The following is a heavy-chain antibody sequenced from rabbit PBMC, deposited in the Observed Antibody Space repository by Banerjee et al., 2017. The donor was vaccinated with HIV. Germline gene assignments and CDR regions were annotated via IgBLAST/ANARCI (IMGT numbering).Heavy chain of an antibody. Sequence: QSLEESGGDLVKPGASLTLTCTASGFSFSSSYYMCWVRQAPGKGLEWIACIYGGSSGSTYYASWAKGRFTISKTSSTTVTLQMTSLTAADTATYFCARGAYASSGFGLWGPGTLVTVS. V-gene: IGHV1S40*01. D-gene: IGHD1-1*01. CDR1: GFSFSSSYY. J-gene: IGHJ4*01. CDR2: IYGGSSGST. CDR3: ARGAYASSGFGL.